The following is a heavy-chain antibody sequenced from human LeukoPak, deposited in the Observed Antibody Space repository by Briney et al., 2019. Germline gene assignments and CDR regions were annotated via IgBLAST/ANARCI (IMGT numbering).Heavy chain of an antibody. CDR2: ICYSRSTFHT. D-gene: IGHD3-22*01. Sequence: PSETLSLTCTVSGYSISSGYYWGWIRQPPGKGLERVANICYSRSTFHTFYNPSLRSRVTMSVDGDTSKNQFSLQLSSVTAADTAVYYCARYSDGSGWAAFDTWGQGTVATVSS. J-gene: IGHJ3*02. V-gene: IGHV4-38-2*02. CDR1: GYSISSGYY. CDR3: ARYSDGSGWAAFDT.